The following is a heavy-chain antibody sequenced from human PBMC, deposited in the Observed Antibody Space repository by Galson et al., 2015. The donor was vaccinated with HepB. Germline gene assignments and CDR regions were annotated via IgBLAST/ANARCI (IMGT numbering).Heavy chain of an antibody. CDR3: AKDLGYCSGGSCYPDDY. J-gene: IGHJ4*02. D-gene: IGHD2-15*01. Sequence: SLRLSCAASGFTFSSYGMHWVRQAPGKGLEWVAVISYDGSNKYYADSVKGRFTISRDNSKNTLYLQMNSLRAEDTAVYYCAKDLGYCSGGSCYPDDYWGQGILVTVSS. CDR1: GFTFSSYG. V-gene: IGHV3-30*18. CDR2: ISYDGSNK.